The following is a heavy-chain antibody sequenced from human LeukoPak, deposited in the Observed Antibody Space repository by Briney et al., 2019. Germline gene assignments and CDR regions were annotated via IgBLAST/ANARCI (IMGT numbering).Heavy chain of an antibody. CDR3: ARGVGSYGPRAHPFDY. J-gene: IGHJ4*02. CDR2: IYYSGST. V-gene: IGHV4-39*07. D-gene: IGHD3-16*01. Sequence: SETLSLTCTVPGGSISSSSYYWGWIRQPPGKGLEWIGSIYYSGSTYYNPSLKSRVTISVDTSKNQFSLKLSSVTAADTAVYYCARGVGSYGPRAHPFDYWGQGTLVTVSS. CDR1: GGSISSSSYY.